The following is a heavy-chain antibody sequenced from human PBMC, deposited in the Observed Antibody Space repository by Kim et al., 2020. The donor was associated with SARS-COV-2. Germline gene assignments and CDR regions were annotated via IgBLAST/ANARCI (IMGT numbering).Heavy chain of an antibody. CDR1: GFTFSNYG. V-gene: IGHV3-33*01. CDR3: PSAGGGFGQLFAFDD. D-gene: IGHD3-10*01. Sequence: GGSLRLSCAASGFTFSNYGMHWVRQAPGKGLEWVAVIWYDGSNKYYADSVKGRFTISRDNFKNTLYLQMNSLRAEDTAIYYCPSAGGGFGQLFAFDDWGQGTLVTVSS. CDR2: IWYDGSNK. J-gene: IGHJ4*02.